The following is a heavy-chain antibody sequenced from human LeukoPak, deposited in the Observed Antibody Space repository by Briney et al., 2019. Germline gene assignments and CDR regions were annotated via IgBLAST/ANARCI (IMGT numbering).Heavy chain of an antibody. J-gene: IGHJ4*02. CDR3: AKADSGGSYFDY. Sequence: GGSLRLSCAASGFTFSSYAMSWVRQAPGKGLEWVSAISGSGGSTYYADSVKGRFTISRDNSKNTLYLQMNSLRAEDTALYYCAKADSGGSYFDYWGQGTLVTVSS. CDR2: ISGSGGST. D-gene: IGHD3-10*01. CDR1: GFTFSSYA. V-gene: IGHV3-23*01.